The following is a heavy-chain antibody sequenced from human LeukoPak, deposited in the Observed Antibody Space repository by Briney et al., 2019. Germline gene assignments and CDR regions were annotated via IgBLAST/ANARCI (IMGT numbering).Heavy chain of an antibody. CDR3: AREDRSWYYDFWSGPRDFDY. Sequence: GGSLRLSSAASGFTFSSYSMNWVRQAPGKGLEWVSSISSSSSYIYYADSVKGRFTISRDNAKNSLYLQMNSLRAEDTAVYYCAREDRSWYYDFWSGPRDFDYWGQGTLVTVSS. CDR2: ISSSSSYI. V-gene: IGHV3-21*01. D-gene: IGHD3-3*01. J-gene: IGHJ4*02. CDR1: GFTFSSYS.